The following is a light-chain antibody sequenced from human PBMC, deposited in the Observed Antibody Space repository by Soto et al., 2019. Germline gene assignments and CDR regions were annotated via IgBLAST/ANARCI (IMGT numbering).Light chain of an antibody. V-gene: IGKV1-17*01. CDR1: QGIRNA. J-gene: IGKJ4*01. CDR3: LQHNSYPLT. CDR2: AAS. Sequence: IQMTQSPSSLSASVGDRVTITCRASQGIRNALGWYQQKPGKAPKRLIYAASSLQSGVPSRFSGSGSGTEFTLTISSLQPEDFATYYCLQHNSYPLTFGGGTKVDIK.